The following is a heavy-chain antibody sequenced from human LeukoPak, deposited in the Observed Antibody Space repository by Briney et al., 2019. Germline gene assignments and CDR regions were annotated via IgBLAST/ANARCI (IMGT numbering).Heavy chain of an antibody. D-gene: IGHD3-22*01. J-gene: IGHJ4*02. CDR1: GYTFTSYD. CDR2: MNPNSGNT. V-gene: IGHV1-8*01. CDR3: ARKGYYDSSGYYYS. Sequence: GASVKVSCKASGYTFTSYDINWARQATGQGLEWMGWMNPNSGNTGYAQKFQGRVTMTRNTSISTAYMELSSLRSEDTAVYYCARKGYYDSSGYYYSWGQGTLVTVSS.